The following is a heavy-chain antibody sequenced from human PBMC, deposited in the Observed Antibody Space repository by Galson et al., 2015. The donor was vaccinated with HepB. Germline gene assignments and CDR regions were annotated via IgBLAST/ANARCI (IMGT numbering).Heavy chain of an antibody. CDR1: GGSFRGYY. CDR3: ARVNVVVVAATPKGRGTFDY. Sequence: ETLSLTCAVYGGSFRGYYWSWIRQPPGKGLEWIGEINHSGSTNYNPSLKSRVTISVDTSKNQFSLKLSSVTAADTAVYYCARVNVVVVAATPKGRGTFDYWGQGTLVTVSS. CDR2: INHSGST. V-gene: IGHV4-34*01. D-gene: IGHD2-15*01. J-gene: IGHJ4*02.